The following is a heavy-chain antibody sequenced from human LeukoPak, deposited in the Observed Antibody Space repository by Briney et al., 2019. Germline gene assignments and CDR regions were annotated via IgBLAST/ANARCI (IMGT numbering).Heavy chain of an antibody. CDR2: ISFHGTDS. J-gene: IGHJ6*04. CDR1: GFTFSSYG. D-gene: IGHD3-10*02. CDR3: AELGITMIGGV. V-gene: IGHV3-30*18. Sequence: GGSLRLSCAVSGFTFSSYGMHWVRQAPGKGLEWVAVISFHGTDSFYADSVKGRFTISRDNSKNTLYLQMSSLRADDTAVYYCAELGITMIGGVWGKGTTVTISS.